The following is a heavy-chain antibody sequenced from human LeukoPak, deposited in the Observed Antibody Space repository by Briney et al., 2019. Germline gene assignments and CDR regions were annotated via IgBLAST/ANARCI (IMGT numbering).Heavy chain of an antibody. CDR2: ISSSGSTI. Sequence: PGGSLRLSCAASGFRFGDYWMTWARHVPGKGLEWVSYISSSGSTIYYADSVKGRFTISRDNAKNSLYLQMNSLRAEDTAVYYYARPGYSSGWTFDYWGQGTLVTVPS. D-gene: IGHD6-19*01. CDR1: GFRFGDYW. V-gene: IGHV3-11*04. J-gene: IGHJ4*02. CDR3: ARPGYSSGWTFDY.